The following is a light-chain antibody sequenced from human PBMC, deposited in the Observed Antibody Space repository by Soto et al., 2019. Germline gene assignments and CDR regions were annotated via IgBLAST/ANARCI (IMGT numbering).Light chain of an antibody. Sequence: DIQMTHSPSSLSAFVGDRVTFTCRASQGISNYLAWYHQKPGKVPKVLIYAASTLHSGVPSRFSGSGSGTEFTLTITSLQPEDVATYYCQQYHSPPFSFGPGTKLEIK. J-gene: IGKJ3*01. CDR1: QGISNY. V-gene: IGKV1-27*01. CDR2: AAS. CDR3: QQYHSPPFS.